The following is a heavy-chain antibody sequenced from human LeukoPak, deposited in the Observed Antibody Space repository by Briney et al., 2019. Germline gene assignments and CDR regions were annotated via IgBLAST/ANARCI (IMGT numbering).Heavy chain of an antibody. Sequence: PGGSLRLSCAASGFTFSDYYMSWIRQAPGKGLEWVSYISSSGSTIYYADSVKGRFTISRDNAKNSLYLQMNSLRAEDTAVYYCAWDYDSSGYYGLYYYYMDVWGKGTTVTVSS. D-gene: IGHD3-22*01. J-gene: IGHJ6*03. CDR1: GFTFSDYY. CDR2: ISSSGSTI. CDR3: AWDYDSSGYYGLYYYYMDV. V-gene: IGHV3-11*01.